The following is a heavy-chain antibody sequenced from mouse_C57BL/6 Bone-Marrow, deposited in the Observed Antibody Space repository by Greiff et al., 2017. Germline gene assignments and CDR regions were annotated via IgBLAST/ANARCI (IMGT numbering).Heavy chain of an antibody. CDR3: TTGYYAMDY. CDR2: IDPENGDT. V-gene: IGHV14-4*01. CDR1: GFNIKDDY. Sequence: EVQLQQSGAELVRPGASVKLSCTASGFNIKDDYMHWVKQRPEQGLEWIGWIDPENGDTEYASKFQGKATITADASSNTAYLQLSSLTSEDTAVYYCTTGYYAMDYWGQGTSVTVSS. J-gene: IGHJ4*01.